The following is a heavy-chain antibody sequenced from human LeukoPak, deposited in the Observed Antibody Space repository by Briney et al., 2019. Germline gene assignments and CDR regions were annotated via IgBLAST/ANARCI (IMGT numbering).Heavy chain of an antibody. CDR3: AKDLSGYSYGSVDY. Sequence: PGGSLRLSCAASGFTFSSYGMHWVRQAPGKGLEWVAFIRYDGSNKYYADSVKGRFTISRDNSKNTLYLQMNSLRAEDTAVYYCAKDLSGYSYGSVDYWGQGTLVTVSS. CDR2: IRYDGSNK. J-gene: IGHJ4*02. V-gene: IGHV3-30*02. D-gene: IGHD5-18*01. CDR1: GFTFSSYG.